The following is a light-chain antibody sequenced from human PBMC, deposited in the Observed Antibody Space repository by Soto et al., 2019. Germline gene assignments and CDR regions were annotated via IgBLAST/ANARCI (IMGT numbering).Light chain of an antibody. CDR2: GAS. Sequence: EIAMTQSPATLSVSPGERATLSCRASQSISSDVAWYQQKPGQAPRLLIYGASTTATGIPARFSGSGSGTEFTLTISSLQSEDFAVYNCQQYNKWPRTFGQGTKVEIK. V-gene: IGKV3-15*01. J-gene: IGKJ2*01. CDR1: QSISSD. CDR3: QQYNKWPRT.